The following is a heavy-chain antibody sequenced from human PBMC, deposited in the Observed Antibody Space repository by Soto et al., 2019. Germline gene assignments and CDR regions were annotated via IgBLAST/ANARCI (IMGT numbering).Heavy chain of an antibody. D-gene: IGHD4-4*01. V-gene: IGHV2-5*01. Sequence: QITLKESGPTLVKPTQTLTLTCTFSGFSLSTSGVGVGWIRQPPGKALEWLALIYWNDYKRYSPSLKSRLTIAKDTSKNQVVLNMTNMDPVDTATYFCARRPRYSNYVDYWGQGTLVTVSS. J-gene: IGHJ4*02. CDR3: ARRPRYSNYVDY. CDR1: GFSLSTSGVG. CDR2: IYWNDYK.